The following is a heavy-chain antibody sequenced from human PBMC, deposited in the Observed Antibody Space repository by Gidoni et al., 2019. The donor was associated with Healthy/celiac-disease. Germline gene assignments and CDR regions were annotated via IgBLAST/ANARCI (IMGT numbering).Heavy chain of an antibody. Sequence: HVQLVQSGAEVKKPGASVKVSCKASGDTLTSYYMHWVRQAPGQGLEWMGISNPMVGSTGYEKKFQGCVTMTVDTSTGKVYMELSSLRCKETALYYGAKEWRDYYDSSGYPGWFDPWGQGTLVTVSS. CDR1: GDTLTSYY. J-gene: IGHJ5*02. CDR2: SNPMVGST. V-gene: IGHV1-46*01. CDR3: AKEWRDYYDSSGYPGWFDP. D-gene: IGHD3-22*01.